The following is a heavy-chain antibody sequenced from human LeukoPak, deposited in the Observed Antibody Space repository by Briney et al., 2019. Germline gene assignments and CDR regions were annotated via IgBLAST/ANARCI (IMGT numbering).Heavy chain of an antibody. CDR2: ISSSSSNI. CDR3: ARDSGTIFGPTSVDF. V-gene: IGHV3-21*01. J-gene: IGHJ4*02. D-gene: IGHD3-3*01. Sequence: GRSLRLSCAASGFTFSRYTMNWVRQAPGKGLEWVSSISSSSSNIYYADSVKGRFAISRDNAKTSLYLQMNGLRAEDTAVYYCARDSGTIFGPTSVDFWGQGTLVTVSS. CDR1: GFTFSRYT.